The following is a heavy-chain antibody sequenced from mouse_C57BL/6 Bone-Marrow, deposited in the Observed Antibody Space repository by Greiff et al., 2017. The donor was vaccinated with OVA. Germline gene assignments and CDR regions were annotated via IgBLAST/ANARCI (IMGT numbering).Heavy chain of an antibody. CDR2: IDPSDSET. J-gene: IGHJ1*03. D-gene: IGHD2-3*01. Sequence: QVQLQQPGAELVRPGSSVKLSCKASGYTFTSYWMHWVKQRPIQGLEWIGNIDPSDSETHYNQKFKDKATLTVDKSSSTAYLQLSSLTSEDSAVYYCAHDGYYRYFDVWGTGTTVTVSS. CDR3: AHDGYYRYFDV. V-gene: IGHV1-52*01. CDR1: GYTFTSYW.